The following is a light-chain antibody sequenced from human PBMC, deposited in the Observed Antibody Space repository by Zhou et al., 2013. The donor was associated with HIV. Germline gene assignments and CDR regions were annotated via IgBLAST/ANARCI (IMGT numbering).Light chain of an antibody. CDR1: QSISNY. CDR2: AAS. V-gene: IGKV1-39*01. Sequence: DIQMTQSPSSLSASVGDRVTITCRASQSISNYLNWYQQKPGKAPKLLIYAASSLESGAPSRFRGSGSGTDFTLTISSLQPEDFATYSCQQSYSTPWTFGQGTRVESK. J-gene: IGKJ1*01. CDR3: QQSYSTPWT.